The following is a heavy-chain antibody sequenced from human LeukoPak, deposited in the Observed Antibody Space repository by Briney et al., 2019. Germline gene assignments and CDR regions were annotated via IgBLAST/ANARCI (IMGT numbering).Heavy chain of an antibody. CDR3: ARDLSVYGVGAFDI. CDR2: ISSSSSYI. J-gene: IGHJ3*02. V-gene: IGHV3-21*01. D-gene: IGHD2-8*01. CDR1: GFTFSSYS. Sequence: GGSLRLSCAASGFTFSSYSINWVRQAPGKGLEWVSSISSSSSYIYYADSVKGRLTISRDNAKNSLYLQMNSLRAEDTAVYYCARDLSVYGVGAFDIWGQGTMVTVSS.